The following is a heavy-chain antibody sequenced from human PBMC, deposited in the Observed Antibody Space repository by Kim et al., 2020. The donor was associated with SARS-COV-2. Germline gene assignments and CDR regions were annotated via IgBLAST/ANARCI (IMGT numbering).Heavy chain of an antibody. J-gene: IGHJ3*02. CDR1: GFTFSSYA. Sequence: GGSLRLSCAASGFTFSSYAMHWVRQAPGKGLEWVAVISYDGSNKYYADSVKGRFTISRDNSKNTLYLQMNSLRAEDMAVYYCARGDDAFDIWGQGTMVTVSS. CDR3: ARGDDAFDI. V-gene: IGHV3-30*04. CDR2: ISYDGSNK.